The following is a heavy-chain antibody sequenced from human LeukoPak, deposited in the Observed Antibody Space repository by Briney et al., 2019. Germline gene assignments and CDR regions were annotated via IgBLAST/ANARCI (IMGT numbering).Heavy chain of an antibody. D-gene: IGHD6-19*01. V-gene: IGHV3-74*01. Sequence: GGSLRLSCAASGFTFSSYWMHWVRQAPGKGLVWVSRINSDGSSTSYADSVKGRFTISRDNAKNSLYLQMNSLRAEDTAVYYCARVGYSSGWFFDYWGQGTLVTVSS. CDR3: ARVGYSSGWFFDY. J-gene: IGHJ4*02. CDR2: INSDGSST. CDR1: GFTFSSYW.